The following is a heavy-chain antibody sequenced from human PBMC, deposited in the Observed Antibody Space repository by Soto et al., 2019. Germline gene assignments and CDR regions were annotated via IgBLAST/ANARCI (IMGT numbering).Heavy chain of an antibody. CDR1: GYSFTSYG. V-gene: IGHV1-18*01. CDR2: ISAYNGNT. D-gene: IGHD5-18*01. Sequence: SVKVSCKASGYSFTSYGFSWVRQAPGQGLEWMGWISAYNGNTNYAQKLQGRVTMTTDTSTSTAYMELRSLRSDDTAVYYCARSEDTAMVYYYYYGMDVWGQGTTVTVSS. CDR3: ARSEDTAMVYYYYYGMDV. J-gene: IGHJ6*02.